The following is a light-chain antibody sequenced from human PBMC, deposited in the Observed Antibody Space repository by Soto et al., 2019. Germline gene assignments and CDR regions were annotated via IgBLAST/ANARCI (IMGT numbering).Light chain of an antibody. V-gene: IGLV1-51*01. J-gene: IGLJ3*02. CDR1: RSNIGNNY. CDR2: DND. Sequence: QSVLTQPPSVSAAPGQKVTVSCSGSRSNIGNNYVSWYQHLPGTAPKLLIYDNDKRPSGIPDRFSASKSGTSATLDITGLQTGDEAGYYCEAWDSNLSGGVFGGGTKVTVL. CDR3: EAWDSNLSGGV.